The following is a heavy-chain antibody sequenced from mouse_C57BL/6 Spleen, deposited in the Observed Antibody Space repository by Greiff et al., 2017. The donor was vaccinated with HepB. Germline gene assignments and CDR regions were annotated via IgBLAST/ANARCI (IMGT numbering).Heavy chain of an antibody. D-gene: IGHD1-1*01. V-gene: IGHV1-15*01. CDR1: GYTFTDYE. J-gene: IGHJ1*03. Sequence: VQLQQSGAELVRPGASVTLSCKASGYTFTDYEMHWVKQTPVHGLEWIGAIDPETGGTAYNQKFKGKAILTADKSSSTAYMELRSLTSEDSAVYYCTRRGGSWYFDVWGTGTTVTVSS. CDR3: TRRGGSWYFDV. CDR2: IDPETGGT.